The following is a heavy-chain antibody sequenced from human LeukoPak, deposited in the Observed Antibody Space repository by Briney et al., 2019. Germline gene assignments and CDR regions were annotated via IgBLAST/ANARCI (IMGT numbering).Heavy chain of an antibody. D-gene: IGHD6-6*01. V-gene: IGHV3-23*01. CDR3: AKFTVTYSSSSINSFDY. Sequence: GGSLRLSCTASGFTINRNARNWVRQAPGKGLEWVSIISGSGGSTYYADSVKGRFTISGDNSKNTPYLQMNRLRAEDTAVYYCAKFTVTYSSSSINSFDYWGQGTLVTVSS. J-gene: IGHJ4*02. CDR1: GFTINRNA. CDR2: ISGSGGST.